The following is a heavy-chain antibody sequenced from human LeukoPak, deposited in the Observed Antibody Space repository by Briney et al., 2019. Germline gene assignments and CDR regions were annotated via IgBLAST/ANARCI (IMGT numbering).Heavy chain of an antibody. Sequence: ASVKVSCKASGYTFTGYYIHWVRQAPGQGLEWMGWINPNSGGTNYAQKFQGRVTMTRDTSIRTAYMELSRLTSGDTAVYYCARDAIVRDYSNSDYWGQGTLVTVSS. D-gene: IGHD4-11*01. CDR2: INPNSGGT. CDR1: GYTFTGYY. J-gene: IGHJ4*02. CDR3: ARDAIVRDYSNSDY. V-gene: IGHV1-2*02.